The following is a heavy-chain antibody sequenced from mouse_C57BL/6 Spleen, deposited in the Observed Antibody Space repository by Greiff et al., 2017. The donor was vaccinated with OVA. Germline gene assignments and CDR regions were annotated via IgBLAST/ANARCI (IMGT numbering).Heavy chain of an antibody. CDR3: ERDGVGGYEGLYAMDY. CDR2: INPNNGGT. D-gene: IGHD2-2*01. J-gene: IGHJ4*01. V-gene: IGHV1-18*01. CDR1: GYTFTDYN. Sequence: VQLQQSGPELVKPGASVKIPCKASGYTFTDYNMDWVKQSHGKSLEWIGDINPNNGGTIYNQKFKGKATLTVDKSSSTAYMELRSLTSEDTAVYYCERDGVGGYEGLYAMDYWGQGTSVTVSS.